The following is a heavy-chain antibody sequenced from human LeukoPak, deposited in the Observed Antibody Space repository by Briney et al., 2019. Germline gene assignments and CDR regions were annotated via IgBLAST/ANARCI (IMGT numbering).Heavy chain of an antibody. V-gene: IGHV3-23*01. J-gene: IGHJ4*02. D-gene: IGHD6-19*01. CDR2: ISGSGGST. CDR1: GFTFSSYA. Sequence: GGSLRLSCAASGFTFSSYAMSWVRQAPGKGLEWVSAISGSGGSTYYADSVKGRFTISRDNSKNTLYLQMNSLRAEDTAVYYCARGGYISGWYSSPDYWGQGALVTVSS. CDR3: ARGGYISGWYSSPDY.